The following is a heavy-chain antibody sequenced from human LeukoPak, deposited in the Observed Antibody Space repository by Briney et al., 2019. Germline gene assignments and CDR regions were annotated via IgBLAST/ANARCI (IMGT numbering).Heavy chain of an antibody. CDR1: GYTFTSYY. V-gene: IGHV1-46*01. Sequence: ASVKVSCKASGYTFTSYYMHWVRQAPGQGLEWMGIINPSGGSTNYAQKFQGRVTMTEDTSTDTAYMELSSLRSEDTAVYYCATAAVSVRGAPDYWGQGTLVTVSS. D-gene: IGHD3-10*02. CDR3: ATAAVSVRGAPDY. J-gene: IGHJ4*02. CDR2: INPSGGST.